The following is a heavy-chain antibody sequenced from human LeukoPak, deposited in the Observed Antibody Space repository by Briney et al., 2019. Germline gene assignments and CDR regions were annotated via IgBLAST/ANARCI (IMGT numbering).Heavy chain of an antibody. CDR1: GGTFSSYA. CDR2: IIPIFGTA. Sequence: SSVKVSCTASGGTFSSYAISWVRQAPGQGLEWMGGIIPIFGTANYAQKFQGRVTITTDESTSTAYMELSSLRSEDTAVYYCARRTAAAGPFDYWGQGTLVTVSS. CDR3: ARRTAAAGPFDY. V-gene: IGHV1-69*05. D-gene: IGHD6-13*01. J-gene: IGHJ4*02.